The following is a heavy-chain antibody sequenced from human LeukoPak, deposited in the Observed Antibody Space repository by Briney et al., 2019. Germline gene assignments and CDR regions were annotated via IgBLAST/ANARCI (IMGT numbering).Heavy chain of an antibody. CDR1: RFTFSSYW. CDR3: ARDLGGATGIDY. CDR2: INSDGSST. V-gene: IGHV3-74*01. D-gene: IGHD1-26*01. J-gene: IGHJ4*02. Sequence: GGSLRLSCAASRFTFSSYWTHWVRQAPGKGLVWVSRINSDGSSTSYADSVKGRFTISRDNAKNTLYLQMNSLRAEDTAVYFCARDLGGATGIDYWGQGTLVTVSS.